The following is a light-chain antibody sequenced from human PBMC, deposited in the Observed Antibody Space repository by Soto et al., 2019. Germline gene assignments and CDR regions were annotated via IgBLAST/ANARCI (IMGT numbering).Light chain of an antibody. CDR1: QSISSN. Sequence: DIQMTQYPSSLSASVGDRVTITCRASQSISSNLNWYQQKPGRAPDLLIYAASSLHSGVPSRFSGSASGTDFTLPISILQPEDSATYYCQQSHSTPRTFGQGTKLDIK. J-gene: IGKJ1*01. CDR3: QQSHSTPRT. CDR2: AAS. V-gene: IGKV1-39*01.